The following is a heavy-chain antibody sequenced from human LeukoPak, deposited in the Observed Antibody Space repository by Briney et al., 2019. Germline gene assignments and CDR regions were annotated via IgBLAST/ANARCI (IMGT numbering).Heavy chain of an antibody. CDR2: IRYDGSNR. D-gene: IGHD1-14*01. CDR3: AKKWGQGKADTGNYFDD. J-gene: IGHJ4*02. Sequence: GRTLRLSCAASGLTFSDYGMPWVRLAPGQGLEWGAFIRYDGSNRYYTASVTGRFTISRDNSKNTLYLQMNSLTAEDTAVYYCAKKWGQGKADTGNYFDDWGQGTLVTVSP. CDR1: GLTFSDYG. V-gene: IGHV3-30*02.